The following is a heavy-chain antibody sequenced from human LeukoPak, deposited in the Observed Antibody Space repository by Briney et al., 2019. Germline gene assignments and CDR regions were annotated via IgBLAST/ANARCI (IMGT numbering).Heavy chain of an antibody. J-gene: IGHJ4*02. V-gene: IGHV4-34*01. Sequence: SETLSLTCAVYGGSFSGYYWSWIRQPPGKGLEWIGEINHSGSTNYNPSLKSRVTISVDMSKNQFSLKLSSVTAADTAVYYCARDRKDYDSSGYYYDFFDYWGQGTLVTVSS. D-gene: IGHD3-22*01. CDR1: GGSFSGYY. CDR2: INHSGST. CDR3: ARDRKDYDSSGYYYDFFDY.